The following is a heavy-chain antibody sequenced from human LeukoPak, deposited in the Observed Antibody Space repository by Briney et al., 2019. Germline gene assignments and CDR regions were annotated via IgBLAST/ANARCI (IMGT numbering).Heavy chain of an antibody. CDR2: ISSSGSTI. V-gene: IGHV3-48*03. J-gene: IGHJ4*02. CDR3: ARETAAVN. D-gene: IGHD6-13*01. Sequence: PGGSLRLSCAASGFMFCSYEMNWVRQAPGKGLEWVSYISSSGSTIHYADSVKGRFTISRDNAKNSLYLQMNSLRAEDTAIYYCARETAAVNWGQGTVVTVSS. CDR1: GFMFCSYE.